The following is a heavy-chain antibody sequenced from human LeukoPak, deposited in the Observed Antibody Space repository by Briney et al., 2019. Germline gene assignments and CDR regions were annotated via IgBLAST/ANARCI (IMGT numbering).Heavy chain of an antibody. V-gene: IGHV4-39*01. CDR1: GFTFSSYSMN. CDR3: ARHTDDYYDSSGYYAVEYFQH. CDR2: IYYSGST. D-gene: IGHD3-22*01. J-gene: IGHJ1*01. Sequence: PGGSLRLSCAASGFTFSSYSMNWVRQAPGKGLEWIGSIYYSGSTYYNPSLKSRVTISVDTSKDQFSLKLSSVTAADTAVYYCARHTDDYYDSSGYYAVEYFQHWGQGTLVTVSS.